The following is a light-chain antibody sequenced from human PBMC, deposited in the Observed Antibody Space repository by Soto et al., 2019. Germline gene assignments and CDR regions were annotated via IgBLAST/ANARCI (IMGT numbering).Light chain of an antibody. J-gene: IGKJ5*01. CDR2: DAS. V-gene: IGKV3-11*01. CDR3: HQRIHWPPT. CDR1: ESVDSH. Sequence: DTVLTQSPATVSLSPGERATLSCRTSESVDSHLAWYQQRPGQPPRLLIYDASTRATGIPPRFSGTGSGTDFTLAISSLEPEDFALYYCHQRIHWPPTFAQGTRLEIK.